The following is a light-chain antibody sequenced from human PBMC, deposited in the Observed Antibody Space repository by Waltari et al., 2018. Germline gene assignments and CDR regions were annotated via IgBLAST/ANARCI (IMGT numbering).Light chain of an antibody. CDR2: SNN. Sequence: QSVLTQPPSASGTPGQRVIISCSGSSSNIGSNLVNWYQPLPGTAPKLLIYSNNQRPSGVPARFSGPEAGPSVSLAISGLQSEDEADYYCAAWDDILKGHVFGSGTKVAVL. J-gene: IGLJ1*01. V-gene: IGLV1-44*01. CDR1: SSNIGSNL. CDR3: AAWDDILKGHV.